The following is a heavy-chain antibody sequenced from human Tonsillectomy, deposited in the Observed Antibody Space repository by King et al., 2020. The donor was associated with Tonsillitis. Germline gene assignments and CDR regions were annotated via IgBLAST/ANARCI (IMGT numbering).Heavy chain of an antibody. V-gene: IGHV3-48*03. CDR1: GFTFSSYE. CDR3: ARLGAVERLLPYYFDY. J-gene: IGHJ4*02. CDR2: ISSSGDTI. Sequence: VQLVESGGGLVQPGGSLRLSCAASGFTFSSYEMTWVRQAPGKGLEWVSYISSSGDTIYYANSVKGRFTISRDNANNSLYLQMNSLGAEDTALYYCARLGAVERLLPYYFDYWGQGSLVTVSS. D-gene: IGHD1-26*01.